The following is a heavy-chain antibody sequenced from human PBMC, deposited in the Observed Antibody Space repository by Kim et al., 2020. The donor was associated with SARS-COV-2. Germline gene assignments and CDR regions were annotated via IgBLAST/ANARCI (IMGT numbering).Heavy chain of an antibody. CDR2: SFST. J-gene: IGHJ4*02. Sequence: SFSTYCADSVKGRFTISRDNAKNSLYLEMTNLRDEDTALYYCARDPHSLDYWGQGTLVTVSS. V-gene: IGHV3-48*02. CDR3: ARDPHSLDY.